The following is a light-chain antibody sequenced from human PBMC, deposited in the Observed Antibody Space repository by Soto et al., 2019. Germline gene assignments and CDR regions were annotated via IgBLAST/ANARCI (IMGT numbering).Light chain of an antibody. CDR1: SSDVGGYNY. Sequence: QSVLTQPASVSGSPGQSITISCTGTSSDVGGYNYVSWYQQHPGKAPELMIYDVSNRPSGVSNRFSGSKSGNTASLTISGLQAEDEADYYCSSYTSSARVFGTGTKLTVL. V-gene: IGLV2-14*01. J-gene: IGLJ1*01. CDR3: SSYTSSARV. CDR2: DVS.